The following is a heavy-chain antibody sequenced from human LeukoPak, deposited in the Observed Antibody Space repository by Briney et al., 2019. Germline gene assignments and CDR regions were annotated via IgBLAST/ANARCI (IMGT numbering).Heavy chain of an antibody. CDR3: ARNPSGFLRNFDY. Sequence: SETLSLTCVVYGGSFSDFYWSWIRQPPGKGLEWIGETYHGGSPNYNPSLKSRVTISLDTSTSNNQFSLRLTSVTAADTAVYYCARNPSGFLRNFDYWGQGTPVTVSS. V-gene: IGHV4-34*01. J-gene: IGHJ4*02. CDR2: TYHGGSP. D-gene: IGHD3-3*01. CDR1: GGSFSDFY.